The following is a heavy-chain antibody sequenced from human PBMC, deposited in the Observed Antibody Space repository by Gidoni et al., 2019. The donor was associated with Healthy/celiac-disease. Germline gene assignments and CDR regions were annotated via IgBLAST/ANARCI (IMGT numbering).Heavy chain of an antibody. V-gene: IGHV3-7*03. J-gene: IGHJ3*02. CDR1: GFTFSGYW. CDR2: IKQDGSEK. CDR3: ARDSRFFHYYDSSGYYVSAFDI. Sequence: EVQLVASGGGLAQPGGSLRTSCAASGFTFSGYWMSWVRQAPGTGLEWVANIKQDGSEKYYVGSVKGRFTISRDNAKNSLYLQMNSLRAEDTAVYYCARDSRFFHYYDSSGYYVSAFDIWGQGTMVTVSS. D-gene: IGHD3-22*01.